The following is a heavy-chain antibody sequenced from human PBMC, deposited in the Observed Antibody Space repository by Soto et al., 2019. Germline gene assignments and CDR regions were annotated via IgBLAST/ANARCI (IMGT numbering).Heavy chain of an antibody. D-gene: IGHD3-16*02. CDR2: INAGNGNT. CDR3: ARSAISPFGGLIGPFDY. CDR1: GYTFTGYA. V-gene: IGHV1-3*05. J-gene: IGHJ4*02. Sequence: QVQLVQSGAEEKKPGASVKVSCKASGYTFTGYAMHWVRQAPGQRLEWMAWINAGNGNTKHSQRFQGRVTITRDTSASTVYMELSSLRSEDTAVYYCARSAISPFGGLIGPFDYWGQGNLVTVSS.